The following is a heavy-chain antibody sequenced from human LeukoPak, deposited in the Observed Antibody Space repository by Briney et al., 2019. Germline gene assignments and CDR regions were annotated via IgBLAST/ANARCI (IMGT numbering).Heavy chain of an antibody. CDR1: GFTFSRYA. D-gene: IGHD2-2*01. J-gene: IGHJ4*02. Sequence: GGSLRLSCAASGFTFSRYAMSWVRQAPAKGLEWVSAISGSGGSTYYADSVKGRFTISRDNSKKTLYLQMNSLRAEDTAVYYCAPGPCSSSTCYAAEGYWGQGTLVTVSS. CDR2: ISGSGGST. V-gene: IGHV3-23*01. CDR3: APGPCSSSTCYAAEGY.